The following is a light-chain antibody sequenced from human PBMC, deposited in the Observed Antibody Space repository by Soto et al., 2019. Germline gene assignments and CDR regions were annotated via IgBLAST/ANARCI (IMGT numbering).Light chain of an antibody. CDR1: QNISTY. CDR2: GVS. V-gene: IGKV3-11*01. J-gene: IGKJ1*01. CDR3: QQYGSSSWT. Sequence: EIMLTQSPATVSLSTGEGASLSCRASQNISTYLAWYQQRPGQVPRLLIYGVSKRAPAIPPRFSGSGSGTDFTLSVSGLETEDFATYYCQQYGSSSWTFGQGTKVDIK.